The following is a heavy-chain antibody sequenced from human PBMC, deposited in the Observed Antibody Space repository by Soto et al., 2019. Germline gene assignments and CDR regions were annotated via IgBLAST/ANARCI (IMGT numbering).Heavy chain of an antibody. J-gene: IGHJ6*02. CDR2: IKTDGSEE. V-gene: IGHV3-7*03. CDR1: GFTFSSYW. Sequence: EVQLVESGGGLVQPGGSLRLSCAASGFTFSSYWMSWVRQAPGKGMEWVAKIKTDGSEEYYMDSVRGRFNTSRDNARNFFFLQMNSLTGADTAVYYGTRGGSPFALYVWGLGTSVTVSS. D-gene: IGHD1-26*01. CDR3: TRGGSPFALYV.